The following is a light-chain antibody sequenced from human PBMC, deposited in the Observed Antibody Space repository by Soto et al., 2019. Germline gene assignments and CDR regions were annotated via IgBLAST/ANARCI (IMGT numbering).Light chain of an antibody. CDR2: EDS. V-gene: IGLV2-23*01. J-gene: IGLJ3*02. CDR1: SSDVGGYKL. CDR3: SSYAGSSIWV. Sequence: QSALTQPASVSGSPGQWITITCTGTSSDVGGYKLVSWYQQHPGKAPKLIIYEDSKRPSGLFNRFSGSKSGNTASLTISGLQAEDEADYYCSSYAGSSIWVFGGGTKLTVL.